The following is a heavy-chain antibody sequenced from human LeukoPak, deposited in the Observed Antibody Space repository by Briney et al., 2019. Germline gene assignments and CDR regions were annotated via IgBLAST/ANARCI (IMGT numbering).Heavy chain of an antibody. CDR3: AKLPGRAADY. V-gene: IGHV3-23*01. Sequence: GGSLRLSCAASGFTLSSYVMNWVRQAPGKGLEWFSGISDSGGGTYYADSVKGRFTISRDNSKNTLYLQMNSLRAEDTAVYYCAKLPGRAADYWGQGTLVTVSS. J-gene: IGHJ4*02. CDR2: ISDSGGGT. CDR1: GFTLSSYV.